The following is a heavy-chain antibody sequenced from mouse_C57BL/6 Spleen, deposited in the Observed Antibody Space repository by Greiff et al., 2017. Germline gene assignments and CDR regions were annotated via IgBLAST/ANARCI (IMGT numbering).Heavy chain of an antibody. Sequence: EVKVVESGGGLVQPKGSLTLSCAASGFSFNTYAMNWFRQAPGQGLEWVARIRSKSNNYATYYVDSVKERFTISSDDSESMLYLQMNNLKTEDTAMYYCVRGSTQTWFAYWGQGTLVTVSA. J-gene: IGHJ3*01. CDR3: VRGSTQTWFAY. V-gene: IGHV10-1*01. CDR2: IRSKSNNYAT. CDR1: GFSFNTYA.